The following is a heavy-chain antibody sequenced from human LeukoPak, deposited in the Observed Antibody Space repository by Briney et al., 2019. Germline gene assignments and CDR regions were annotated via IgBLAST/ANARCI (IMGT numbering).Heavy chain of an antibody. V-gene: IGHV4-4*02. CDR2: INHSGST. D-gene: IGHD3-9*01. Sequence: SETLSLTCAVSGGSISSSNWWSWIRQPPGKGLEWIGEINHSGSTNYNPSLKSRVTISVDTSKNQFSLKLSSVTAADTAVYYCARHGPDILTEYYYYYYMDVWGKGTTVTISS. CDR3: ARHGPDILTEYYYYYYMDV. CDR1: GGSISSSNW. J-gene: IGHJ6*03.